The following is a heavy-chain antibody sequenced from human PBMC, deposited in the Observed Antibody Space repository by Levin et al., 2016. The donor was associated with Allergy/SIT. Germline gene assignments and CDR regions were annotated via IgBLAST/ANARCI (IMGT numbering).Heavy chain of an antibody. J-gene: IGHJ5*02. CDR2: INAGNGNT. Sequence: ASVKVSCKASGYTFTSYAMHWVRQAPGQRLEWMGWINAGNGNTKYSQKFQGRVTITRDKSTSTAYMELSSLRSEDTAVYYCAKVRAGYSEGFDPWGQGTLVTVSS. CDR3: AKVRAGYSEGFDP. V-gene: IGHV1-3*01. D-gene: IGHD2-15*01. CDR1: GYTFTSYA.